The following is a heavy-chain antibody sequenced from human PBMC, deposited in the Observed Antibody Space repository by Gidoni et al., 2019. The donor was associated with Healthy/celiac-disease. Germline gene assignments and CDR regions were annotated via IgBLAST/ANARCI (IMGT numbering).Heavy chain of an antibody. D-gene: IGHD2-15*01. CDR1: GFTFDDYA. CDR2: ISWNSGSI. CDR3: AKDGPIRPPPAPYCSGGSCYYGMDV. Sequence: EVQLVESGGGLVQPGRSLRLSCAASGFTFDDYAMHWVRHAPGKGLECVSGISWNSGSIGYADSVKGRFTISRDNAKNSLYLQMNSLRAEDTALYYCAKDGPIRPPPAPYCSGGSCYYGMDVWGQGTTVTVSS. V-gene: IGHV3-9*01. J-gene: IGHJ6*02.